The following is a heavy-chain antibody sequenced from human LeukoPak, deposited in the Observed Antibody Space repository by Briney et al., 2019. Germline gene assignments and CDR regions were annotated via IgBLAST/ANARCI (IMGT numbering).Heavy chain of an antibody. D-gene: IGHD6-19*01. CDR1: GFTFSSCA. Sequence: GGSLRLSCAASGFTFSSCAMTWVRQAPGKGLEWVAVIWYDGSNKYYADSVKGRFTISRDNSKNTLYLQMNSLRAEDTAIYYCARDNSGWSRDYWGQGTLVTVSS. J-gene: IGHJ4*02. V-gene: IGHV3-33*08. CDR2: IWYDGSNK. CDR3: ARDNSGWSRDY.